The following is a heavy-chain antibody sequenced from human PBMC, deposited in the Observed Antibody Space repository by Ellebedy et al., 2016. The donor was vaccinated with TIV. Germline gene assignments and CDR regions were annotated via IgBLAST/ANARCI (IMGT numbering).Heavy chain of an antibody. D-gene: IGHD3-9*01. J-gene: IGHJ4*02. CDR3: ARRSPETGIDY. CDR1: GESFSGHY. Sequence: SETLSLTXAVYGESFSGHYWSWLRQPPGKGLEWIGEINHDGSANYNPSLKSRVTTSVDTSKSQFSLRLSSLTAADTALYYCARRSPETGIDYWGQGTRVTVSS. V-gene: IGHV4-34*01. CDR2: INHDGSA.